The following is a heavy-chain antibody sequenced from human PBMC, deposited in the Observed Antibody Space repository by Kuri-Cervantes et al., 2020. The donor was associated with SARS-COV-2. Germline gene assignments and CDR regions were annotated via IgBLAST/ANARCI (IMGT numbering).Heavy chain of an antibody. V-gene: IGHV1-69*13. CDR1: GGTFSNHA. CDR2: ILPILDAA. Sequence: SVKVSCKSSGGTFSNHAISWVRQAPGQGLEWMGGILPILDAANYAQKFQGRVTITADESTSTAYMELSSLRSEDTAVYYCAREWTDPIEMTTPTHFDYWGQGTLVTSPQ. J-gene: IGHJ4*02. CDR3: AREWTDPIEMTTPTHFDY. D-gene: IGHD5-24*01.